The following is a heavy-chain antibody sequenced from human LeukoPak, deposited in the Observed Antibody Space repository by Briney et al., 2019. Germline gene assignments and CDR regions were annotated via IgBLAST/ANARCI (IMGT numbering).Heavy chain of an antibody. V-gene: IGHV3-23*01. J-gene: IGHJ4*02. Sequence: SGGSLRLSCAASGFTFSGYAMTWVRQAPGKGLEWVSGISGSGGSTYYADSVKGRFTISRDNSKNTLYLQMNSLRAEDTAVYYCAKQGPARIPIVVVTAMAHWGQGTLVTVSS. D-gene: IGHD2-21*02. CDR2: ISGSGGST. CDR1: GFTFSGYA. CDR3: AKQGPARIPIVVVTAMAH.